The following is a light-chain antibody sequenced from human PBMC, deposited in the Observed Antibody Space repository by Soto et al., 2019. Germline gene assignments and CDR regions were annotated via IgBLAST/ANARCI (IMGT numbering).Light chain of an antibody. CDR2: NVS. Sequence: EIAMTQSPATLSVSPGQRATLSCRASQNVNSNLAWYQQKPGHAPSLLMYNVSTRATGFPARFSGSGSGTVFTLTISGLQSEDSAMYYCQQYNTLNTFGQGTKLEIK. CDR3: QQYNTLNT. CDR1: QNVNSN. V-gene: IGKV3-15*01. J-gene: IGKJ2*01.